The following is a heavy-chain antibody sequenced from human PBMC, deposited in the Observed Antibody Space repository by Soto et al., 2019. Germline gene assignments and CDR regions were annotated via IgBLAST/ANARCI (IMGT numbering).Heavy chain of an antibody. J-gene: IGHJ4*02. CDR2: SRDKPQGYST. D-gene: IGHD2-2*01. Sequence: GGSLRLSCAGSGFTLSDHYIDWVRQAPGKGLEWVGRSRDKPQGYSTAYAASVKGRFTISRDNSKNTLYLQMNSLRAGDTAVYYCAKDLDIVVVPAGRKFDYWGQGTLVTVSS. V-gene: IGHV3-72*01. CDR3: AKDLDIVVVPAGRKFDY. CDR1: GFTLSDHY.